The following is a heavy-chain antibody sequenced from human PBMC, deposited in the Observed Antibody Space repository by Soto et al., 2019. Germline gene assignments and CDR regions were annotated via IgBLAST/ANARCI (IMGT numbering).Heavy chain of an antibody. V-gene: IGHV1-69*01. Sequence: QVQLVQSGAEVKKPGSSVKVSCKASGGTFSSYAISWVRQAPGQGLEWMGGIIPIFGTANYAQKFQGRVTIPEDESTSTAYMDLSSLRAEDTAVYYCARVPLYYYDSSGSMRAWFDPWGQGTLVTVSS. CDR1: GGTFSSYA. CDR2: IIPIFGTA. J-gene: IGHJ5*02. D-gene: IGHD3-22*01. CDR3: ARVPLYYYDSSGSMRAWFDP.